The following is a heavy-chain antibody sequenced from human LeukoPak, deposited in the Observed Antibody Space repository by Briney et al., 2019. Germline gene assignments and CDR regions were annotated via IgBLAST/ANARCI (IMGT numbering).Heavy chain of an antibody. CDR2: IYTSGNT. V-gene: IGHV4-59*10. D-gene: IGHD5-24*01. J-gene: IGHJ4*02. CDR1: GFTFSDYY. CDR3: ARIPGRWLQLPFFDY. Sequence: LRLSCAASGFTFSDYYMGWIRQAPGKGLEWIGRIYTSGNTNYNPSLKSRVTMSIDTSKNQFSLQLSSVTAADTAVYYCARIPGRWLQLPFFDYWGQGTLVTVSS.